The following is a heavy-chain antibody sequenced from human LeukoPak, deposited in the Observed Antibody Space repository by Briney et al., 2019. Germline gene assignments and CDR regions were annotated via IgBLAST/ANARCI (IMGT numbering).Heavy chain of an antibody. CDR3: ARDHGHYDKFEY. CDR2: INSDGSST. V-gene: IGHV3-74*01. Sequence: PGGSLRLSCEASGFTFSRYWMHWVRQAPGKGLVWVSRINSDGSSTTYADSVKGRFTVSRDNAKNMLYLQLNSVRAEDTAVYYCARDHGHYDKFEYWGQGTLVTVSS. J-gene: IGHJ4*02. D-gene: IGHD3-22*01. CDR1: GFTFSRYW.